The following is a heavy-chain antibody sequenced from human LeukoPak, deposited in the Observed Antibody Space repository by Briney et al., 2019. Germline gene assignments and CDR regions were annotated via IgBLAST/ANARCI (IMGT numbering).Heavy chain of an antibody. CDR1: GFTFSNYW. J-gene: IGHJ4*02. CDR2: IDQHGTEE. Sequence: GGSLRLSCAASGFTFSNYWMNWFRQAPGKGLEWVANIDQHGTEENYVDSVEGRFTISRDNADNSLYLHMNSLRAEDTAVYYCATDRDTRWQNRFHSWGQGTLVTVSS. CDR3: ATDRDTRWQNRFHS. V-gene: IGHV3-7*01. D-gene: IGHD1-14*01.